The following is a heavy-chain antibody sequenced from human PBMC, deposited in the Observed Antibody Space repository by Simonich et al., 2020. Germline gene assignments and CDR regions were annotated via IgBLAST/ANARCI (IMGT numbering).Heavy chain of an antibody. CDR3: ARWAYSSSYFDY. V-gene: IGHV4-39*01. CDR2: IYYIGST. D-gene: IGHD6-6*01. J-gene: IGHJ4*02. CDR1: GGSISSSSYY. Sequence: QLQLQESGPGLVKPSETLSLTCTVSGGSISSSSYYWGWIRQPPGKGLEWIGSIYYIGSTYYNPSLKSRVTISVDTSKNQFSLKLSSVTAADTAVYYCARWAYSSSYFDYWGQETLVTVSS.